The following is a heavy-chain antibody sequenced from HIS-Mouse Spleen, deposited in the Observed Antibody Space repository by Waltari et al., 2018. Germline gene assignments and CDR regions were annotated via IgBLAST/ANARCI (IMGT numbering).Heavy chain of an antibody. CDR2: INHSGST. D-gene: IGHD3-10*01. CDR1: GGSFSGYY. Sequence: QVQLQQWGAGLSKPSETLSLTSAVYGGSFSGYYWGWIRQPPGKGLAWSGEINHSGSTNYNPSLKSRVTISVDTSKNQFSLKLSSVTAADTAVYYCARGRPGSGFDYWGQGTLVTVSS. CDR3: ARGRPGSGFDY. V-gene: IGHV4-34*01. J-gene: IGHJ4*02.